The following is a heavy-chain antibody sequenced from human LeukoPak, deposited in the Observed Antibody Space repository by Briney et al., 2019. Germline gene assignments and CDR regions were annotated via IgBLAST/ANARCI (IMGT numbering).Heavy chain of an antibody. J-gene: IGHJ6*03. V-gene: IGHV3-21*01. D-gene: IGHD2-8*01. CDR3: ARDYCANGVCPFFYYYYYMDV. CDR2: ISSSIPFK. CDR1: GFTFNDYS. Sequence: GGSLRLSCAATGFTFNDYSVNWVRQAPGKGLEWVSSISSSIPFKYYAESVKGRFTISRDNAKNSVYLQMDSLTAEDTAVYYCARDYCANGVCPFFYYYYYMDVWGKGTTVTVSS.